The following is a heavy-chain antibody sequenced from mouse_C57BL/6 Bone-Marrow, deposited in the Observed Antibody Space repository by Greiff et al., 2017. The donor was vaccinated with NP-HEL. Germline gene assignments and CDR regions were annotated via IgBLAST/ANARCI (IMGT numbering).Heavy chain of an antibody. J-gene: IGHJ3*01. CDR1: GYTFTSYW. CDR3: ARHYYGSSSFAY. CDR2: IDPSDSYT. D-gene: IGHD1-1*01. V-gene: IGHV1-69*01. Sequence: ESGAELVMPGASVKLSCKASGYTFTSYWMHWVKQRPGQGLEWIGEIDPSDSYTNYNQKFKGKSTLTVDKSSSTAYMQLSSLTSEDSAVYYCARHYYGSSSFAYWGQGTLVTVSA.